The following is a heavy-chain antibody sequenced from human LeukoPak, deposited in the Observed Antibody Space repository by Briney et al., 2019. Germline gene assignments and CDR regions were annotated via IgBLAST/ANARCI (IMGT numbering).Heavy chain of an antibody. D-gene: IGHD2-21*02. CDR3: ARGDVYFDY. J-gene: IGHJ4*02. CDR2: IYSGGRT. CDR1: GFIVSSNY. Sequence: GGSLRLSCVASGFIVSSNYMSWVRQAPGKGLEWVSVIYSGGRTYYADSVKGRFTISRDNSKSTLYLQMNSLRAEDTAVYYCARGDVYFDYWGQGTLVTVSA. V-gene: IGHV3-53*01.